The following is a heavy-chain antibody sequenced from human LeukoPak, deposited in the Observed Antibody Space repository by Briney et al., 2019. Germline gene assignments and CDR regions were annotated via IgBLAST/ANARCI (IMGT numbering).Heavy chain of an antibody. CDR3: AKDIYDSSGYYYVRGVDY. D-gene: IGHD3-22*01. CDR1: GFTFSSYA. Sequence: GGSLRLSCAASGFTFSSYAMHWVRQAPGKGLEWVAVISYDGSNKYYADSVKGRFTISRDNSKNTLYLQMNSLRAEDTAVYYCAKDIYDSSGYYYVRGVDYWGQGTLVTVSS. V-gene: IGHV3-30*18. J-gene: IGHJ4*02. CDR2: ISYDGSNK.